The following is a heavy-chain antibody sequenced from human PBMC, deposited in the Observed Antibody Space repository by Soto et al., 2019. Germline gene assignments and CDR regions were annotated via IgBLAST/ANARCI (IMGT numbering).Heavy chain of an antibody. CDR2: IYSVGTT. CDR1: GFTVSSSF. Sequence: EVQLVETGGGLIQPGGSLRLSCALSGFTVSSSFMSWVRQPPGKGLQWVSVIYSVGTTYYADSVKGRFTVSRDNSENTLYLQXXSXRAXXXAVYFCARVLFTMSRGVMYAMDVWGQGTTVTV. CDR3: ARVLFTMSRGVMYAMDV. D-gene: IGHD3-10*01. V-gene: IGHV3-53*02. J-gene: IGHJ6*02.